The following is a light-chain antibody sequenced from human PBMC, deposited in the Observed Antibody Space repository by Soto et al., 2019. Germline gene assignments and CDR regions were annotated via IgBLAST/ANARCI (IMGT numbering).Light chain of an antibody. CDR2: GAS. Sequence: EIVMTQSPATLSVSPGERATLSCRASQSVSSNLAWYQQKPGQAPRLLIYGASTRATGIPARFSGIGSGTQFTLTISSLQSEDFAVYYCQQYNNWPPEYTFGQGTKLEIK. V-gene: IGKV3-15*01. CDR3: QQYNNWPPEYT. J-gene: IGKJ2*01. CDR1: QSVSSN.